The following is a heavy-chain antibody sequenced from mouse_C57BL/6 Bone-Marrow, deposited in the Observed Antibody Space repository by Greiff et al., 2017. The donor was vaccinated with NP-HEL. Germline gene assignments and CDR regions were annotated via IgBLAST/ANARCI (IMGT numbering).Heavy chain of an antibody. CDR1: GFTFSDAW. CDR3: TNYDSSTAWFAY. V-gene: IGHV6-6*01. CDR2: IRNKANNHAS. D-gene: IGHD1-1*01. J-gene: IGHJ3*01. Sequence: EVMLVESGGGLVQPGGSMKLSCAASGFTFSDAWMDWVRQSPEKGLEWVAEIRNKANNHASYYAESVKVRFTISRDDYKSSVYLQMNSSRAEDTGIYYCTNYDSSTAWFAYWGQGTLVTVSA.